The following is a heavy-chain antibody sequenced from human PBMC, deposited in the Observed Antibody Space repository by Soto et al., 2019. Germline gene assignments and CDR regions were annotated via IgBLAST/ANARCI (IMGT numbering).Heavy chain of an antibody. CDR3: ARIQRISMIVVSKPYFDY. J-gene: IGHJ4*02. CDR1: GFSLSNPRMG. D-gene: IGHD3-22*01. Sequence: SGPTLVNPTETLTLTCTVSGFSLSNPRMGVSWIRQPPGKALEWLAHIFSNDEKSYSTSLKSRLTISRDTSKSQVVLTMTNMDPVYTATYYCARIQRISMIVVSKPYFDYWGQGALVTVSS. V-gene: IGHV2-26*01. CDR2: IFSNDEK.